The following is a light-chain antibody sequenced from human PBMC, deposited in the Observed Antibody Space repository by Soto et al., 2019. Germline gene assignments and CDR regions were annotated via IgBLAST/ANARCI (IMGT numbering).Light chain of an antibody. CDR3: SSYTSTSSYV. CDR2: EVS. Sequence: QSALTQPASVSGSPGQSITFSCTGTSSDIGNYNYVSWYQQHPGKAPKLMISEVSNRPSGVSNRFSGSKSGNTASLTISGLQPEDEADYYCSSYTSTSSYVFGGGTKLTVL. CDR1: SSDIGNYNY. J-gene: IGLJ1*01. V-gene: IGLV2-14*01.